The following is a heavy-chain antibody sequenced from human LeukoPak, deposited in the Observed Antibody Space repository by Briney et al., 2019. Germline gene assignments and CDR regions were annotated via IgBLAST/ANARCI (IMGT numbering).Heavy chain of an antibody. D-gene: IGHD1-20*01. J-gene: IGHJ3*02. CDR2: ITWNSGSI. Sequence: GGSLRLSCAASGFTSDDYAMHWVRQAPGKGLEWVSGITWNSGSIGYADSVKGRFTISRDNSKNTLYLQMNSLRAEDTAVYYSASDRYNSNHGAFDIWGQGTMVTVSS. CDR1: GFTSDDYA. CDR3: ASDRYNSNHGAFDI. V-gene: IGHV3-9*02.